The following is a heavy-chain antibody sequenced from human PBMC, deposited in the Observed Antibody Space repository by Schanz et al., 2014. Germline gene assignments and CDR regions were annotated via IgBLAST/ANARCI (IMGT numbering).Heavy chain of an antibody. CDR1: GFTFFGSFA. CDR3: AKDAAYYDSVIFPDH. J-gene: IGHJ4*02. Sequence: EVQLLESGGGLVQPGGSLRLSCVASGFTFFGSFAMSWVRQAPGKGLEWVSGMSGSGSTADYADSVKGRFTISRDNSRKTLYLQMNSLRAEDTAIYFCAKDAAYYDSVIFPDHWGQVTLVTVSS. D-gene: IGHD3-22*01. V-gene: IGHV3-23*01. CDR2: MSGSGSTA.